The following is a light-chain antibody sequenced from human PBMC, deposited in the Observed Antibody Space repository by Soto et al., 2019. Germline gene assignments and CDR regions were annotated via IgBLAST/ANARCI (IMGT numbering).Light chain of an antibody. Sequence: QSVLTQPASVSGSPGQSITISCTGSSSDVGGYNYVSWYQQHPGKAPKLMIYEVSNRPSGISNRFSGSKSGNTASLTLSGLQAEDEADYYCSSYTSSSTLVFGGGTHLTVL. CDR1: SSDVGGYNY. CDR2: EVS. J-gene: IGLJ2*01. V-gene: IGLV2-14*01. CDR3: SSYTSSSTLV.